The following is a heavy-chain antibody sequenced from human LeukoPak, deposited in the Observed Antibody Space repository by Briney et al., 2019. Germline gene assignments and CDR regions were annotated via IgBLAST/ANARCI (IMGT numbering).Heavy chain of an antibody. D-gene: IGHD3-10*01. V-gene: IGHV4-39*07. CDR1: GGSISSSSYY. CDR2: IYYSGST. J-gene: IGHJ4*02. CDR3: AREDYYGSGSYSPLFDY. Sequence: SETLSLTCTVSGGSISSSSYYWGWIRQPPGKGLEWIGSIYYSGSTYYNPSLKSRVTISVDTSKNQFSLKLSSVTAADTAVYYCAREDYYGSGSYSPLFDYWGQGTLVTVSS.